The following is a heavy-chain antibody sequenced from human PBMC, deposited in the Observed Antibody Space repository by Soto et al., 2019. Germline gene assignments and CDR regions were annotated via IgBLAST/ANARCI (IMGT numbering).Heavy chain of an antibody. Sequence: EVQLVESGGGLIQPGGSLRLSCAASGFTVSSNYMSWVRQAPGKGLEWVSVIYSGGSTYYADSVKGRFTISRDNSMNTLYLKMNSLRAEDTAVYYCARDHVYGDYPEYFQHWGQGTLVTVSS. J-gene: IGHJ1*01. CDR1: GFTVSSNY. CDR3: ARDHVYGDYPEYFQH. D-gene: IGHD4-17*01. V-gene: IGHV3-53*01. CDR2: IYSGGST.